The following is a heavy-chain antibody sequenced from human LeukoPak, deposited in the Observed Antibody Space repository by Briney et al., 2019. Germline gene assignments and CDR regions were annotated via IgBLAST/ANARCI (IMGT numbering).Heavy chain of an antibody. CDR1: GGSISSTGHY. Sequence: PSETLSLNCTVSGGSISSTGHYWAWIRQPPGRGLEWIGSMFYGENAHYNPSLARRVTISADTSRNQFSLKLSSLTAADTAVYFCGRLGSNGRQYYPGLDVWGQGTTVTVSS. V-gene: IGHV4-39*01. D-gene: IGHD2/OR15-2a*01. J-gene: IGHJ6*02. CDR2: MFYGENA. CDR3: GRLGSNGRQYYPGLDV.